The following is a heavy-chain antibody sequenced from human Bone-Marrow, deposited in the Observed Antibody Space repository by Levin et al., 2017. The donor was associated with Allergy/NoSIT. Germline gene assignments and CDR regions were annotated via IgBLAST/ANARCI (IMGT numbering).Heavy chain of an antibody. Sequence: PGGSLRLSCKASGGTFRNFAVNWVRQAPGQGLEWMGGITPLLGTSNLAQKFQGRFTMSADKSASTVYMELSSLGSEDTAIYYCARDSSTVLYYAMDVWGQGTTVTVSS. CDR1: GGTFRNFA. V-gene: IGHV1-69*06. CDR3: ARDSSTVLYYAMDV. J-gene: IGHJ6*02. CDR2: ITPLLGTS. D-gene: IGHD4-11*01.